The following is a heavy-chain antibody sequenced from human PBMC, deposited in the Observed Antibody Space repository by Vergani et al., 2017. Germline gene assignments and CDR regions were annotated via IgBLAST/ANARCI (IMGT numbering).Heavy chain of an antibody. Sequence: EVQLVESGGGLVKPGGSLRLSCAASGFTFSSYSMNRVRQAPGKGLVWVSRINSDGSSTSYADSVKGRFTISRDNAKNTLYLQMNSLRAEDTAVYYCARGSSLYYYDSSGYYLMDVWGQGTTVTVPS. J-gene: IGHJ6*02. CDR1: GFTFSSYS. D-gene: IGHD3-22*01. V-gene: IGHV3-74*02. CDR3: ARGSSLYYYDSSGYYLMDV. CDR2: INSDGSST.